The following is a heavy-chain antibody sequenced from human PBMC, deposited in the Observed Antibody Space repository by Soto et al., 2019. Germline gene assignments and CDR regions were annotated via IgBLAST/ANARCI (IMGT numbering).Heavy chain of an antibody. V-gene: IGHV3-48*03. CDR2: ISSSGSTI. CDR1: GVTFSSYE. CDR3: ARDADSGRSFDY. Sequence: GGPLRVAGAASGVTFSSYEMNWVRQAPGKGLEWVSYISSSGSTIYYADSVKGRFTISRDNAKNSLYLQMNSLRAEDTAVYYCARDADSGRSFDYWGQGTLVPVSS. J-gene: IGHJ4*02. D-gene: IGHD3-10*01.